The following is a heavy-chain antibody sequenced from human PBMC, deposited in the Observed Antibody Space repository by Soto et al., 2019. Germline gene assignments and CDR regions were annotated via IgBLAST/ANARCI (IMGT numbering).Heavy chain of an antibody. V-gene: IGHV4-59*01. CDR1: GGSISSYY. CDR2: IYYSGST. J-gene: IGHJ4*02. D-gene: IGHD1-1*01. Sequence: SETLSLTCTVSGGSISSYYWSWIRQPPGKGLEWIGYIYYSGSTNYNPSLKSRVTISVDTSKNQFSLKLSSVTAADTAVYYCARLDSYWNDEFDYWGQGTLVTVSS. CDR3: ARLDSYWNDEFDY.